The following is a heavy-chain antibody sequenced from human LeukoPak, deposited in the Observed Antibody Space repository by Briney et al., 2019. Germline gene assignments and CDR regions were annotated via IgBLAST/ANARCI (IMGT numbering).Heavy chain of an antibody. V-gene: IGHV1-18*01. CDR1: GYTFTSYG. J-gene: IGHJ5*02. CDR3: ARGLGYCSGGSCYSPWFDP. Sequence: ASVKVSCKASGYTFTSYGISWVRQAPGQGLEWMGWISAYNGNTNYAQKLQGRGTMTTDTSTSTAHMELRSLRSDDTAVYYCARGLGYCSGGSCYSPWFDPWGQGTLVTVSS. D-gene: IGHD2-15*01. CDR2: ISAYNGNT.